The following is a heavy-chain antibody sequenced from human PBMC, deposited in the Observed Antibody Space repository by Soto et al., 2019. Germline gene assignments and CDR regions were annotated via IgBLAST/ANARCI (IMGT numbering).Heavy chain of an antibody. J-gene: IGHJ4*02. CDR3: ASTPDTAMANYFDY. Sequence: QVQLQESGPGLVKPSQTLSLTCTVSGGSISSGDYYWSWIRQPPGKGLEWIGYISYSGRTYYNPSLQSRVTISVDTSKNQFSLKLSSVTAADTAVYYCASTPDTAMANYFDYWGQGTLVTVSS. CDR1: GGSISSGDYY. V-gene: IGHV4-30-4*01. D-gene: IGHD5-18*01. CDR2: ISYSGRT.